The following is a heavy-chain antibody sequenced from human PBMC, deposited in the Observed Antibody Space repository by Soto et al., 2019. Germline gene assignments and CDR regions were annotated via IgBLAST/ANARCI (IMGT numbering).Heavy chain of an antibody. CDR2: ISGSGDST. V-gene: IGHV3-23*01. Sequence: EVQLLESGGGLVPPGGSLRLSCAASGFTFSSYAMSWVRQAPGKGLEWVSVISGSGDSTYYADSVRGRFTISRDNSKNALYLQMNSLRAEDTAVYYCAKDRDGAAAGPTKYYGMDVWGQETTVTFSS. D-gene: IGHD6-13*01. CDR3: AKDRDGAAAGPTKYYGMDV. J-gene: IGHJ6*02. CDR1: GFTFSSYA.